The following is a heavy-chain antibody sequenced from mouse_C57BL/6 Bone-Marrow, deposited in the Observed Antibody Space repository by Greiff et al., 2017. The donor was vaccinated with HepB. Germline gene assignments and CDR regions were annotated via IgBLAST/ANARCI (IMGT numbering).Heavy chain of an antibody. CDR2: IRSKSNNYAT. Sequence: DVMLVESGGGLVQPKGSLKLSCAASGFSFNTYAMNWVRQAPGKGLEWVARIRSKSNNYATYYADSVKDRFTISRDDSESMLYLQMNNLKTEDTAMYYCVRHERGYLAYWGQGTLVTVSA. CDR1: GFSFNTYA. CDR3: VRHERGYLAY. V-gene: IGHV10-1*01. D-gene: IGHD2-14*01. J-gene: IGHJ3*01.